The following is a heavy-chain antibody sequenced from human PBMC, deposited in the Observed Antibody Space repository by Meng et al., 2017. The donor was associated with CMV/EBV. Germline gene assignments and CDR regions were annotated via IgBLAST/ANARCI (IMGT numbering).Heavy chain of an antibody. V-gene: IGHV1-18*01. CDR3: ARDGVGYYDFWSGYPLGGYYYGMDV. Sequence: ASVKVSCKASGYTFTSYGISWVRQAPGQGLEWMGWISAYNGNTNYAQKLQGRVTMTTDTSTSTAYMELRSLRSDDTAEYYCARDGVGYYDFWSGYPLGGYYYGMDVWGQGTTVTVSS. CDR1: GYTFTSYG. D-gene: IGHD3-3*01. CDR2: ISAYNGNT. J-gene: IGHJ6*02.